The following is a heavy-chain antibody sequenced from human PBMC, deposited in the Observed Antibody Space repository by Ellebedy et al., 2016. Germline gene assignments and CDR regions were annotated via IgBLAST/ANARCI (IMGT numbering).Heavy chain of an antibody. J-gene: IGHJ6*03. CDR2: INGDRSST. Sequence: GESLKISCAASGFSFSSYWMHWVRQTPGKGLVWLSRINGDRSSTRYADSVRGRFTISRDNAKNTLYLQMNALSAEETAVYYCARVGCSDASCYYYDYYYMDVWGKGTAVTVSS. D-gene: IGHD2-15*01. CDR1: GFSFSSYW. V-gene: IGHV3-74*01. CDR3: ARVGCSDASCYYYDYYYMDV.